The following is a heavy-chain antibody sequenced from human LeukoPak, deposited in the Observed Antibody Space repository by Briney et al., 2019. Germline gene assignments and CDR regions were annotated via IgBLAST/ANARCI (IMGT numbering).Heavy chain of an antibody. J-gene: IGHJ4*02. V-gene: IGHV3-48*04. CDR1: GFTFSSYS. D-gene: IGHD3-22*01. CDR2: ISSSSSII. Sequence: GGSLRLSCAASGFTFSSYSMNWVRQAPGKGLEWVSFISSSSSIIYYADSVKGRFTISRDNAKNSLYLQMNSLRVEDTAVYYCARAKTTYYYDSSSSYWGQGTLVTVSS. CDR3: ARAKTTYYYDSSSSY.